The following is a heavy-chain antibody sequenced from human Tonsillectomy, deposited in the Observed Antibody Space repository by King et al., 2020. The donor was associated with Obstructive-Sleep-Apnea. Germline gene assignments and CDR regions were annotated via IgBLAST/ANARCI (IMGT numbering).Heavy chain of an antibody. CDR2: INPIGGSR. V-gene: IGHV1-46*03. J-gene: IGHJ6*02. CDR1: GYTFTIYY. Sequence: VQLVQSGAEVKKPGASVKVSCKASGYTFTIYYMHLVRQAPGQGLEWMGIINPIGGSRSYAQKFQGRLTMTRDTSTSTVYMELSSLRSEDTAVYYCARDHRTVSTTYYYGMDVWGQGTTVTVSS. CDR3: ARDHRTVSTTYYYGMDV. D-gene: IGHD4-11*01.